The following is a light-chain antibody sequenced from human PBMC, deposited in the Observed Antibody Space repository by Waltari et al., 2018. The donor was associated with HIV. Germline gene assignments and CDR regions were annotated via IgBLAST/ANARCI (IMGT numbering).Light chain of an antibody. CDR3: AAWDDTSDGLYV. V-gene: IGLV1-44*01. CDR2: NSI. Sequence: QPVLTQPPSASATPGQRVVISCSGGTSDIGTNSVNWYRQVTGLPPKLLIYNSIFAASGVSCRVSGSRAGTSAALVISGLLSDDEGDYYCAAWDDTSDGLYVFGSGTTVSV. J-gene: IGLJ1*01. CDR1: TSDIGTNS.